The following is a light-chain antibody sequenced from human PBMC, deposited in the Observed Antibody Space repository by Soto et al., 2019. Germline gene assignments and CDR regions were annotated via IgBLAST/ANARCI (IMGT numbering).Light chain of an antibody. CDR2: MGS. J-gene: IGKJ4*01. CDR1: QSLLHSNGCNY. Sequence: DIVMTQSPLSLSVTPGEPASISCRSSQSLLHSNGCNYLDWYLQKPGQSPQLLIYMGSIRATGVHERFRGSGSGTDFTLTISRVEADDFGAYYCIQSQNTPLTFGGGTKVEIK. V-gene: IGKV2-28*01. CDR3: IQSQNTPLT.